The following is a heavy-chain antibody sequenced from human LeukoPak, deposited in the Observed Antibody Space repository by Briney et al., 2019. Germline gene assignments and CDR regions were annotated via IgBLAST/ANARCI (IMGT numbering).Heavy chain of an antibody. Sequence: ASVKVSCKASGYTFTGYYMHWVRQAPGQGLEWMGWINPNSGGANYAQKFQGRVTMTRDTSISTAYMELSRLRSDDTAVYYCARVFCGGSCYSDDWYFDLWGRGTLDTVSS. CDR1: GYTFTGYY. D-gene: IGHD2-15*01. CDR3: ARVFCGGSCYSDDWYFDL. CDR2: INPNSGGA. V-gene: IGHV1-2*02. J-gene: IGHJ2*01.